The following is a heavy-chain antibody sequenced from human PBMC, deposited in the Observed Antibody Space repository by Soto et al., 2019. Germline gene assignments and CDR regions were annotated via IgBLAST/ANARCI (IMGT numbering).Heavy chain of an antibody. CDR2: SNPVSGSA. CDR1: GVTFRNFA. V-gene: IGHV1-69*01. CDR3: AATGLGGYTDS. J-gene: IGHJ5*01. Sequence: VPLVQSGAEVKKPGSSVKVSCKASGVTFRNFAFRWVRRAPGRGLEWMGESNPVSGSADYARHFQGRLTITAEESTSTAYVELTSLTSEDTAFYYCAATGLGGYTDSWGQGTLVIVSS. D-gene: IGHD2-2*02.